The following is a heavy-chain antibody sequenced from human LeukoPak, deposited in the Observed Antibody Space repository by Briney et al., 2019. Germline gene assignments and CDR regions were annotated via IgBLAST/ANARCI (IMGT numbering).Heavy chain of an antibody. V-gene: IGHV4-34*01. CDR1: GGSFSGYY. Sequence: SETLSLTCAVYGGSFSGYYWSWIRQPPGKGLEWIGEINHSGSTNYNPSLKSRVTISVDTSKNQFSLKLSSVTAADTAVYCCARDWAAANFDYWGQGTLVTVSS. CDR3: ARDWAAANFDY. J-gene: IGHJ4*02. D-gene: IGHD2-15*01. CDR2: INHSGST.